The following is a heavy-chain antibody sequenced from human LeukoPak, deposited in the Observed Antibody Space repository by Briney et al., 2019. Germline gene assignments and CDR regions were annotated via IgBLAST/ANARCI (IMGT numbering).Heavy chain of an antibody. Sequence: KSSETLSLTCTVSGGSISSGSYYWSWIRQPAGKGLEWIGRIYTSGSTNYNPSLKSRVTISVDTSKNQFSLKLSSVTAADTAVYYCARGTGYSSSWPIDYWGQGTLVTVSS. CDR3: ARGTGYSSSWPIDY. CDR2: IYTSGST. J-gene: IGHJ4*02. D-gene: IGHD6-13*01. V-gene: IGHV4-61*02. CDR1: GGSISSGSYY.